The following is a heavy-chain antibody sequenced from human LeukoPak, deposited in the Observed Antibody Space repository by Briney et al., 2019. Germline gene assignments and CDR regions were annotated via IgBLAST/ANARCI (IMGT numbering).Heavy chain of an antibody. CDR1: GYTFTSYY. V-gene: IGHV1-46*01. Sequence: ASVKVSCKASGYTFTSYYMHWVRQAPGQGLEWMGIINPSGGSTSYAQKFQGRVTMTRDTSISTAYMELSRLRSDDTAVYYCAREWLAPVYYYYGMDVWGQGTTVTVSS. CDR3: AREWLAPVYYYYGMDV. CDR2: INPSGGST. D-gene: IGHD6-19*01. J-gene: IGHJ6*02.